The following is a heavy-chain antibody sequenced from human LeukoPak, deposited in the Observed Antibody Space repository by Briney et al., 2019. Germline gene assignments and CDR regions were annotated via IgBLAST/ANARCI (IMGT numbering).Heavy chain of an antibody. D-gene: IGHD1-26*01. V-gene: IGHV1-69*01. CDR3: ATLFDSRSYLDAFDV. J-gene: IGHJ3*01. CDR2: IIPMYGTT. CDR1: GGTFSSYA. Sequence: SVKVSCKASGGTFSSYAISWVRQAPGQGLEWMGGIIPMYGTTNYAEKFQGRVTIIADESTSTAYMELSSLRSEDTAVYYCATLFDSRSYLDAFDVWGQGTMVTVSS.